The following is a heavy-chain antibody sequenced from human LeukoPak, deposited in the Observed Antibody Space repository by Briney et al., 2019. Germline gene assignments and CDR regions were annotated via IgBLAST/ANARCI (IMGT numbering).Heavy chain of an antibody. J-gene: IGHJ4*02. V-gene: IGHV3-53*04. CDR2: IYSGGST. CDR1: GFTVSSNY. CDR3: ARDRCSNTNCYIDY. D-gene: IGHD2-2*02. Sequence: PGGSLRFSCAASGFTVSSNYMSWVRQAPGKELEWVSAIYSGGSTYYADSVKGRFTISRHNSKNTLYLQMNSLRAEDTAVYYCARDRCSNTNCYIDYWGQGTLVTVSS.